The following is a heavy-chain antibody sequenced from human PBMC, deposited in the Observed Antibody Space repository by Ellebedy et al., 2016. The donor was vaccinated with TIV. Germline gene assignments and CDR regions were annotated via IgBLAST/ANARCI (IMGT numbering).Heavy chain of an antibody. D-gene: IGHD5-18*01. CDR2: INHSGST. V-gene: IGHV4-34*01. J-gene: IGHJ4*02. CDR1: GGSLSGHY. CDR3: ASHRGSTYGPYDY. Sequence: MPGGSLRLSCGIYGGSLSGHYWSWIRQPPGKGLEWIGEINHSGSTNYNPSLKSRVTISVDTSKKQFSLKVNFVTAADTAVYYCASHRGSTYGPYDYWGQGTLVTVSS.